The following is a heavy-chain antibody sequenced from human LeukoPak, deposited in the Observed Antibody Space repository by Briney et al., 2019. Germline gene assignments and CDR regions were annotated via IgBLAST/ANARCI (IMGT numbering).Heavy chain of an antibody. J-gene: IGHJ4*02. CDR3: ARDLKGAWYSSGWYPYFDY. CDR1: GYTFTSYG. CDR2: ISAYNGNT. D-gene: IGHD6-19*01. Sequence: ASVTVSCKASGYTFTSYGISWVRQAPGQGLEWMGWISAYNGNTNYAQKLQGRVTMTTDTSTSTAYMELRSLRSDDTAVYYCARDLKGAWYSSGWYPYFDYWGQGTLVT. V-gene: IGHV1-18*01.